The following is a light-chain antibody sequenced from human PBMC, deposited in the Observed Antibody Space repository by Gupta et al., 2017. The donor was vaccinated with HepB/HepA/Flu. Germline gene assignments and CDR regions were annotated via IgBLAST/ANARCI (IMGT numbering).Light chain of an antibody. Sequence: DIRLTQSPSFLSASVGDRVTITCRATQNILNYLNWYQQRPGQAPRLLIYAASNLHTEVPSRFSGGGSGTVFTLTISSLQPEDFATYWCQQSDNVPHTFGQGSKLEI. CDR3: QQSDNVPHT. J-gene: IGKJ2*01. CDR2: AAS. V-gene: IGKV1-39*01. CDR1: QNILNY.